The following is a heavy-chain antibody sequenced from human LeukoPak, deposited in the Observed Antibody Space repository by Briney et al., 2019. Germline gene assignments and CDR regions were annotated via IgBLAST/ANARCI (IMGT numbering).Heavy chain of an antibody. Sequence: GGSLRLSCAASGFTFRSHGMHWVRQAPGKGLEWVAVIWYDGSDKYYAKSVEGRFTISRDNSRNTLYLQMSSLRDEDTAVYYCARDIPARRFDYWGQGTLVTVSS. CDR3: ARDIPARRFDY. CDR2: IWYDGSDK. D-gene: IGHD6-6*01. V-gene: IGHV3-33*01. CDR1: GFTFRSHG. J-gene: IGHJ4*02.